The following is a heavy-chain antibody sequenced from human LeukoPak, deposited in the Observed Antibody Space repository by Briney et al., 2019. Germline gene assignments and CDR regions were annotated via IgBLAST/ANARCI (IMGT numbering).Heavy chain of an antibody. CDR3: ARERYSYGAKYYFDY. CDR2: IYHSGST. CDR1: GGSISSGGYS. Sequence: PSQTLSLTCAVSGGSISSGGYSWSWIRQPPGKGLEWIGYIYHSGSTNYNPSLKSRVTISVDTSKNQFSLKLSSVTAADTAVYYCARERYSYGAKYYFDYWGQGTLVTISS. V-gene: IGHV4-30-2*01. J-gene: IGHJ4*02. D-gene: IGHD5-18*01.